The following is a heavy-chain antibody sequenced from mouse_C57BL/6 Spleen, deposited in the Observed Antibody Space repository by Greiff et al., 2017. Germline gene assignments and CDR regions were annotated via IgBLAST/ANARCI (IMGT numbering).Heavy chain of an antibody. CDR3: ARMLTGTAVFAY. Sequence: QVQLPQPGAELVKPGASVTLSCKASGYTFTRYWMHWVKPRPGPGLEWIGKIHPNSGSTNYNEKFKSKATLTVDKSSSTAYMQLSSLTSEDSAVYYCARMLTGTAVFAYWGQGTLVTVSA. CDR1: GYTFTRYW. V-gene: IGHV1-64*01. D-gene: IGHD4-1*01. J-gene: IGHJ3*01. CDR2: IHPNSGST.